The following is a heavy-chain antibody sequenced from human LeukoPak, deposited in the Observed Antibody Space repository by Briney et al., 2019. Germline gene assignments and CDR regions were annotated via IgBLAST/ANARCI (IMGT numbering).Heavy chain of an antibody. J-gene: IGHJ4*02. CDR1: GFTFSTYG. Sequence: GGSLRLSCAASGFTFSTYGMHWVRQAPGKGLEWVSIISYDGSNKYYADSATGRFTISRDNSKHTLYLHMNSLRAEDTAVYYCARTYYYDRGGFYPDYWGQGTLVTVSS. CDR2: ISYDGSNK. D-gene: IGHD3-22*01. V-gene: IGHV3-30*03. CDR3: ARTYYYDRGGFYPDY.